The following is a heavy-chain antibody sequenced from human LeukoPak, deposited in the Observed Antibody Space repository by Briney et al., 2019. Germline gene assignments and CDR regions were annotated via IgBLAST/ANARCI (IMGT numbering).Heavy chain of an antibody. V-gene: IGHV3-53*01. Sequence: GGSLRLSCAASGFTVSSNYMSWVRQAPGKGLEWVSEIYSDGSTYYAASVKGRFTISRDNSKNTLYLRMNSLRAEDTAVYYCAKAVVPVISQHYFDYWGQGTLVTVSS. J-gene: IGHJ4*02. CDR1: GFTVSSNY. CDR3: AKAVVPVISQHYFDY. D-gene: IGHD3-22*01. CDR2: IYSDGST.